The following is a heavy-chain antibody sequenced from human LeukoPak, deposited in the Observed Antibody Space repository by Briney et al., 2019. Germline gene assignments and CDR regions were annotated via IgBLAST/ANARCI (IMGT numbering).Heavy chain of an antibody. Sequence: GGSLRLFCTASGFTFSTYVMTWVRQAPGKGLEWVSGMTGTGDTKYYADSVKGRFTISRDNSKNTLYLQMNSLRAEDTAVYYCARKTVEVYYGALDPWGQGALVTVSS. J-gene: IGHJ5*02. CDR3: ARKTVEVYYGALDP. D-gene: IGHD3-3*01. CDR2: MTGTGDTK. CDR1: GFTFSTYV. V-gene: IGHV3-23*01.